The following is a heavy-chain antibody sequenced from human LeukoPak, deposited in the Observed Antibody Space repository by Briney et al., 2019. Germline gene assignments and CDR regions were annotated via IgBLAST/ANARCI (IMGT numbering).Heavy chain of an antibody. D-gene: IGHD6-6*01. J-gene: IGHJ4*02. V-gene: IGHV3-21*01. Sequence: PGGSLRLSCAASGFTLSSYSMNWVRQAPGRGLEWVSSISSSSSYIYYADSVKGRFTISRDNAKNSLYLQMNSLRAEDTAVYYCARLGSSSAYYSDYWGQGTLVTVSS. CDR1: GFTLSSYS. CDR2: ISSSSSYI. CDR3: ARLGSSSAYYSDY.